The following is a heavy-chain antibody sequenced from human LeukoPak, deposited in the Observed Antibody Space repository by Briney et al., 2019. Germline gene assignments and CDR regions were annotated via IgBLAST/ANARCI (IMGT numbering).Heavy chain of an antibody. CDR2: ISGSGGST. CDR3: AKDGYSSGWYHDY. V-gene: IGHV3-23*01. J-gene: IGHJ4*02. Sequence: GGSLRLSCAASGLTFSSYAMSWVRQAPGKGLEWVSAISGSGGSTYYADSVKGRFTISRDNSKNTLYLQMNSLRAEDTAVYYCAKDGYSSGWYHDYWGQGTLVTVSS. CDR1: GLTFSSYA. D-gene: IGHD6-19*01.